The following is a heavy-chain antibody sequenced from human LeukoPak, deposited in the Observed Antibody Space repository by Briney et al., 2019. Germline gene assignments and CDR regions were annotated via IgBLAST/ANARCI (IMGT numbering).Heavy chain of an antibody. CDR1: GFTFSNYA. CDR3: AKGYYLTAVRGGHLDS. Sequence: GGSLRLSCTASGFTFSNYAMHWVRQAPGKGLEWVAGISYDGNNKYYADSVKGRFTISRDNYKNTLYLQMNSLRAEDTAVYYCAKGYYLTAVRGGHLDSWGQGTLVTVSS. D-gene: IGHD3-10*02. J-gene: IGHJ4*02. CDR2: ISYDGNNK. V-gene: IGHV3-30*18.